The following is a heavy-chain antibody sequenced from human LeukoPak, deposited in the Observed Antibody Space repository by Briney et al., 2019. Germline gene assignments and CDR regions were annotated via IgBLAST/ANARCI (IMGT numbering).Heavy chain of an antibody. CDR2: ISDSGGNT. CDR1: GITLSNYG. CDR3: ASYRGRWLQSNRPYYFDY. Sequence: GGSLRLSCAVSGITLSNYGMSWVRQAPGKGLEWVAGISDSGGNTKYADSVKGRFTISRDNPKNTLYLQMNSLRAEDTAVYYCASYRGRWLQSNRPYYFDYWGQGTLVTVSS. D-gene: IGHD5-24*01. V-gene: IGHV3-23*01. J-gene: IGHJ4*02.